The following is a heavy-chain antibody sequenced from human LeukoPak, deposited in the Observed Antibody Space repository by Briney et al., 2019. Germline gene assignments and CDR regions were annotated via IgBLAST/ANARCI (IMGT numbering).Heavy chain of an antibody. V-gene: IGHV4-39*01. CDR1: GGSINTNTFY. D-gene: IGHD6-19*01. CDR2: IHYSGTT. Sequence: SETLSLTCTVSGGSINTNTFYWGWIRQPPGKGLEWIGTIHYSGTTYYNPPLKSRVTISVDTSENQLSLKLSSVTAADTAVYFCARRPNSAWYFDYWGLGTLVTVSS. J-gene: IGHJ4*02. CDR3: ARRPNSAWYFDY.